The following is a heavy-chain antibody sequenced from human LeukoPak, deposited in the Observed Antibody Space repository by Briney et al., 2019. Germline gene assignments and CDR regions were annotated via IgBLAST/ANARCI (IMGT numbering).Heavy chain of an antibody. V-gene: IGHV4-34*01. Sequence: SETLSLTCAVYGGSFSAYYWSWIRQSPGKGLQWIAEVNHRGDTNYNPSVKGRVAISVDTSKNQFSLKVTSLAAADTAVYYCARGPTISETGYFDYWGQGTLVTVSS. CDR3: ARGPTISETGYFDY. J-gene: IGHJ4*03. D-gene: IGHD1-1*01. CDR2: VNHRGDT. CDR1: GGSFSAYY.